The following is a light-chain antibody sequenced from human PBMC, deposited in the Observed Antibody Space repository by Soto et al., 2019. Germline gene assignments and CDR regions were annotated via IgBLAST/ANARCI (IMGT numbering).Light chain of an antibody. CDR3: QHHDTSPLT. V-gene: IGKV3-20*01. CDR2: GAS. Sequence: ENVRTQSRYTMTGTPGERASVYCRAGPGVSSNYLAWSPPKPGPAPRLLIYGASRRATGIPYWFSGSGSGTKFALTTIILNPYYFATCYFQHHDTSPLTFGQGTKVDIK. J-gene: IGKJ1*01. CDR1: PGVSSNY.